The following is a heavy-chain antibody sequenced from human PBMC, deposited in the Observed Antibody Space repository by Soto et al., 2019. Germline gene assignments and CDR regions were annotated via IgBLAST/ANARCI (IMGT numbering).Heavy chain of an antibody. CDR2: MSRSSRYI. J-gene: IGHJ4*02. V-gene: IGHV3-21*01. Sequence: GGSLRLSCAASGFTFNSYSMNWVRQAPWKGLEWVSSMSRSSRYIYYADSVKGRFTISRDNAKNSVYLQMNSLRAEDTAVYYCARDGGVAATLANYFDYWGRGTLVTVSS. CDR3: ARDGGVAATLANYFDY. CDR1: GFTFNSYS. D-gene: IGHD2-15*01.